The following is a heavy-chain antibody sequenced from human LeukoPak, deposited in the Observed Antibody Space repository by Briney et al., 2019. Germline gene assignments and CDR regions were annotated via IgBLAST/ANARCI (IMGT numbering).Heavy chain of an antibody. CDR3: AKDLGRYDFWSGYISGMDV. Sequence: GGSLRLSCAASGFTFSSYAMSWARQAPGKGLEWVSAISGSGGSTYYADSVKGRFTISRDNSKNTLYLQMNSLRAEDTAVYYCAKDLGRYDFWSGYISGMDVWGQGTTVTVSS. CDR2: ISGSGGST. CDR1: GFTFSSYA. V-gene: IGHV3-23*01. J-gene: IGHJ6*02. D-gene: IGHD3-3*01.